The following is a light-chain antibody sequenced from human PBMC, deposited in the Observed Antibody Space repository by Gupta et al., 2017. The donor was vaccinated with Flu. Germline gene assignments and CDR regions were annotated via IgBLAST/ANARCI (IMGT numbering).Light chain of an antibody. CDR2: DAS. CDR3: HQERSSPYT. Sequence: EILLTPSPATLSLSPGERATLSCGDSQSVSSRYLAWYQQKPGLAPRLLIYDASSRATGIPDRFSGSGSGTEFTLAICRPEPEDFAVYHCHQERSSPYTYGGGTKVEIK. CDR1: QSVSSRY. J-gene: IGKJ4*01. V-gene: IGKV3D-20*01.